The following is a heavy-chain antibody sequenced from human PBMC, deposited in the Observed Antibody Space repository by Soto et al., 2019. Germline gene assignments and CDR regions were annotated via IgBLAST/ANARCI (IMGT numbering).Heavy chain of an antibody. D-gene: IGHD1-26*01. CDR2: IPPSGQPI. CDR1: GFTFSSSE. J-gene: IGHJ3*01. Sequence: EVQLVESGGGLVQPGGSLRLSCAVSGFTFSSSEMYWVRQAPGKGLEWISYIPPSGQPIFYADSVKGRFPISRDNANNSLFLQMNSLRAENTAVYYCARRASRWGQGTMVTVSS. CDR3: ARRASR. V-gene: IGHV3-48*03.